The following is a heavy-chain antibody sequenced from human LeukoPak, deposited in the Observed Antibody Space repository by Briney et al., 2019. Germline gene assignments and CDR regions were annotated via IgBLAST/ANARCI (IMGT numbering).Heavy chain of an antibody. CDR2: IYYSGST. CDR3: ARRRVPNYYGSGSLFGGYYGMDV. V-gene: IGHV4-59*08. CDR1: GGSISSYY. J-gene: IGHJ6*02. Sequence: SETLSLTCTDSGGSISSYYWSWIRQPPGKGLEWIGYIYYSGSTNYNPSLKSRVTISVDTSKNQFSLKLSSVTAADTAVYYCARRRVPNYYGSGSLFGGYYGMDVWGQGTTVTVSS. D-gene: IGHD3-10*01.